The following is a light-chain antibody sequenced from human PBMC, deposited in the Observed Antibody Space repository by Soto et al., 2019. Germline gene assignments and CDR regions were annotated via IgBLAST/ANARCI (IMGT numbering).Light chain of an antibody. J-gene: IGKJ1*01. V-gene: IGKV1-5*01. CDR1: QSISNL. CDR2: DAS. Sequence: DIQMTQSSSTLSAFVGDRVTITCRASQSISNLLAWYQHKPDKVPKLLIYDASTLEPGVPSRFSGSGSGTEFPLTISSLQHDDFETHYCQQYSNYFQWTFGQGTKVEVK. CDR3: QQYSNYFQWT.